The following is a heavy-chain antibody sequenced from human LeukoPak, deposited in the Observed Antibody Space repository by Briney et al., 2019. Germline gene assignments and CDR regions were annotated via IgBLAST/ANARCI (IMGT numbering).Heavy chain of an antibody. V-gene: IGHV4-39*01. CDR1: GGSISSYY. Sequence: KTSETLSLTCTVSGGSISSYYWGWIRQPPGKGLEWIGSIYYSGSTYYNPSLKSRVTISVDTSKNQFSLKLSSVTAADTAVYYCATRAPYSSSWYDDYWGQGTLVTVSS. CDR3: ATRAPYSSSWYDDY. D-gene: IGHD6-13*01. J-gene: IGHJ4*02. CDR2: IYYSGST.